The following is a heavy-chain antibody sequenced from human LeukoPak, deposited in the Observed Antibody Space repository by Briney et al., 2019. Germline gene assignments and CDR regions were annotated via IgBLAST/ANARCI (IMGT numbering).Heavy chain of an antibody. Sequence: SETLSLTCTVSGGSISIGGYYWSWIRQHPGKGLEWIGYIYYSGSTYYNPSLKSRVTISVDTSKNQFSVKLRDVAAADTAVYYCASFLPAAWFDPWGQGTLVTVSS. V-gene: IGHV4-31*03. CDR3: ASFLPAAWFDP. J-gene: IGHJ5*02. CDR2: IYYSGST. D-gene: IGHD2-2*01. CDR1: GGSISIGGYY.